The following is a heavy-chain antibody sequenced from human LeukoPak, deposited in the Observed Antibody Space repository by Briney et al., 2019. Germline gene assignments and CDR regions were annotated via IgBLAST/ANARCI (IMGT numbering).Heavy chain of an antibody. V-gene: IGHV4-34*01. CDR1: GGSFSGYY. CDR3: ARGTRDGYRMRWYFDL. D-gene: IGHD5-24*01. Sequence: SETLSLTCAVYGGSFSGYYWSWIRQPPGKGLEWIGEINHSGSTNYNPSLKSRVTISLDTSKNQFSLKLSSVTAADTAVYYCARGTRDGYRMRWYFDLWGRGTLVTVSS. J-gene: IGHJ2*01. CDR2: INHSGST.